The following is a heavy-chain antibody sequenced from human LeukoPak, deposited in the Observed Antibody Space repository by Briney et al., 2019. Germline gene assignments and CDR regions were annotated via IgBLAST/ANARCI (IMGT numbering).Heavy chain of an antibody. CDR1: GFTFSSYG. D-gene: IGHD3-16*01. J-gene: IGHJ3*01. CDR2: IRHDGSHH. V-gene: IGHV3-30*02. Sequence: GGSLRLSCAASGFTFSSYGMHWVRQAPGKGLEWVAFIRHDGSHHYHGDSVKGRFTISRDNSKNTLYLEMTSLRPEDTAVYYCAKVRLLGALDDAFDVWGQGTMVTV. CDR3: AKVRLLGALDDAFDV.